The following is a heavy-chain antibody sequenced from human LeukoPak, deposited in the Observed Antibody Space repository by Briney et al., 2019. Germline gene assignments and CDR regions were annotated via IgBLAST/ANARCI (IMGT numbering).Heavy chain of an antibody. CDR3: ARDAGGSPDF. CDR1: GFIFSNYA. CDR2: ISDNGRST. Sequence: GGSLRLSCAASGFIFSNYAMHWIRQAPGKGLEYVSAISDNGRSTFYVNSVKGRFTISRDNFKNTLYIQMRSLRTEDMAVYYCARDAGGSPDFWGQGTLVTVSS. J-gene: IGHJ4*02. D-gene: IGHD1-26*01. V-gene: IGHV3-64*01.